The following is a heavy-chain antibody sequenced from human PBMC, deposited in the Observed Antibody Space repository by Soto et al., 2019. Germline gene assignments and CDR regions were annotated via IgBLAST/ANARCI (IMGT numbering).Heavy chain of an antibody. D-gene: IGHD2-15*01. CDR1: GYTFTSYD. CDR2: MNPNSGIT. V-gene: IGHV1-8*01. J-gene: IGHJ5*02. Sequence: ASVKVSCKASGYTFTSYDINWVRQATGQGLEWMGWMNPNSGITDFAQKFQGRITMTGNTSISTAYMELSSLRSEDTAMYYCARRARHLEAAYNWFDPWGQGTLVTVSS. CDR3: ARRARHLEAAYNWFDP.